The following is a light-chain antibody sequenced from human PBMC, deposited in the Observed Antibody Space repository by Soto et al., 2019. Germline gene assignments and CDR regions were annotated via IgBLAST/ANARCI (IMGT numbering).Light chain of an antibody. CDR1: SSDVGGYNY. CDR3: SSYTTSSTLVV. CDR2: EVS. Sequence: QSVLTQPASVSGSPGQSITISCTGTSSDVGGYNYVSWYQQHPGKAPKHMIYEVSYRPSGVSDRFSGSKSGNTASLTISGLQAEDEADYYCSSYTTSSTLVVFGGGTKLTVL. V-gene: IGLV2-14*01. J-gene: IGLJ3*02.